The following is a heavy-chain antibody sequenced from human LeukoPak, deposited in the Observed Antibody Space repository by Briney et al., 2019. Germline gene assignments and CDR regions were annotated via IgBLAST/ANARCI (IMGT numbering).Heavy chain of an antibody. CDR1: GGSFSGYY. Sequence: TSETLSLTCAVYGGSFSGYYWSWIRQPPGKGLEWIGEINHSGSTNYNPSLKSRVTISVDTSKNQFSLKLGSVTAADTAVYYCATGRRWGFGTSYYFDYWGQGTLVTVSS. J-gene: IGHJ4*02. CDR2: INHSGST. V-gene: IGHV4-34*01. D-gene: IGHD2-21*01. CDR3: ATGRRWGFGTSYYFDY.